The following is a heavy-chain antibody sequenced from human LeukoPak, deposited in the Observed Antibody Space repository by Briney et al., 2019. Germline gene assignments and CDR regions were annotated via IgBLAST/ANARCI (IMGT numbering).Heavy chain of an antibody. J-gene: IGHJ4*02. CDR2: ISPGDSDA. CDR3: ARRYCSSTSCNPYFFDY. Sequence: KHGESLKISCKGSGYTFTNYYIGWVRQTPGKGLEWMGIISPGDSDARYSPSFQGQVIISADKSISTAYLRWSSLKASDTAMYYCARRYCSSTSCNPYFFDYWGQGTLVTVST. V-gene: IGHV5-51*01. CDR1: GYTFTNYY. D-gene: IGHD2-2*01.